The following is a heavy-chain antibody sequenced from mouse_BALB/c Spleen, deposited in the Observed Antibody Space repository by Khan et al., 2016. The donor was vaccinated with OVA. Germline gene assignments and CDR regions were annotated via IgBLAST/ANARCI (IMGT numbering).Heavy chain of an antibody. CDR2: MSSGSSTI. D-gene: IGHD3-1*01. J-gene: IGHJ1*01. CDR1: GFTFSNFG. Sequence: EVKLVESGGGLVQPGGSRKLSCAASGFTFSNFGMHWVRQAPKKGLAWVAYMSSGSSTIYYVDPVKGRFTISRDNLKNILFLQMNSLRSEDTAMYYCARSGGNFHWYFDVWGAGTSVTVSS. V-gene: IGHV5-17*02. CDR3: ARSGGNFHWYFDV.